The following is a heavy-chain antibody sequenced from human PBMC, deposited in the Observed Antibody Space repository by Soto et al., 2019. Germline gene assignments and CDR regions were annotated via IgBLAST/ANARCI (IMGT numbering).Heavy chain of an antibody. V-gene: IGHV3-23*01. Sequence: EVQLLESGGGLVQPGGSLRLSCAASGFTFSSYAMSWVRQAPGKGLEWVSAISGSGGSTYYADSVKGRFTISRDNSKNTLYLQMNSLRAEDTAVYYRAKDPLGSGGSLYFDYWGQGTLVTVSS. CDR3: AKDPLGSGGSLYFDY. CDR1: GFTFSSYA. CDR2: ISGSGGST. J-gene: IGHJ4*02. D-gene: IGHD2-15*01.